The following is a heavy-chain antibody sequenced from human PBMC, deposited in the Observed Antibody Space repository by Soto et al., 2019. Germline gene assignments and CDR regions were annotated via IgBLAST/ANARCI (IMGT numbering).Heavy chain of an antibody. V-gene: IGHV3-23*01. J-gene: IGHJ4*02. CDR2: ISGSGGST. CDR1: GFTVSNSA. CDR3: ARTNENWSYGQIFDY. Sequence: GGSLRLSCAASGFTVSNSAMSWVRQAPGKGLEWVSAISGSGGSTYYADSVKGRFTISRDNSKNTLYLQMNSLRAEDTAVYYCARTNENWSYGQIFDYWGQGTLVTVSS. D-gene: IGHD1-7*01.